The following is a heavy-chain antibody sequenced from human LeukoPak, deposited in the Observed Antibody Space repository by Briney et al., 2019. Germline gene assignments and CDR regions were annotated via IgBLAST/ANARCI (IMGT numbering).Heavy chain of an antibody. CDR1: GFIFDDHG. CDR2: IDWNGGST. CDR3: ARFKVTVTSIP. Sequence: GGSLRLSCAASGFIFDDHGMSWVRQAPGKGLEWVSGIDWNGGSTGYADSVKGRFTISRDNTKNSLYLQMNSLRAEDTAVYYCARFKVTVTSIPWGQGTLVTVSS. D-gene: IGHD4-11*01. V-gene: IGHV3-20*04. J-gene: IGHJ5*02.